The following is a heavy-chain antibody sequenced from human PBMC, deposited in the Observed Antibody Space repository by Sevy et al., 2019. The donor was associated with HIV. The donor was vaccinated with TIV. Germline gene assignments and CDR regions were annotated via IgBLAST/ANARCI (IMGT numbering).Heavy chain of an antibody. V-gene: IGHV3-49*04. CDR2: IRRKAYGGTT. D-gene: IGHD3-3*02. J-gene: IGHJ4*02. Sequence: GGSLRLSCTGSGFMYGDYAINWVRQAPGKGLEWLGFIRRKAYGGTTQYTGSVKGRFTISRDDSKSIAYLQMDSLKTEDTAVYYCTREASVNILSPWDYWGQGTLVTVSS. CDR3: TREASVNILSPWDY. CDR1: GFMYGDYA.